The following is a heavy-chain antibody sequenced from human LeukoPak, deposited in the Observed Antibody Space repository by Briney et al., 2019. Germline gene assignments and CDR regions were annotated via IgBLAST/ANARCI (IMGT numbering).Heavy chain of an antibody. CDR1: AGSITSYY. Sequence: SESLSPACTLSAGSITSYYWSWIRQPPGNWLESIGFIYYIGSTNYNPSLKSRVTISVDTSKYQFSMQLRSVNAADTAVYFCARCGDGYNAYCEAFDIWGHGTMVTVSS. V-gene: IGHV4-59*01. CDR3: ARCGDGYNAYCEAFDI. J-gene: IGHJ3*02. D-gene: IGHD5-24*01. CDR2: IYYIGST.